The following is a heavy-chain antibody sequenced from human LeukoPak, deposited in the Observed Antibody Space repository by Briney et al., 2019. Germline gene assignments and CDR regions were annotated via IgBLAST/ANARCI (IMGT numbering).Heavy chain of an antibody. CDR2: IYHSGST. Sequence: SQALSLTCTVSGGSISSGGYYWSWIRQPPGKGLEWIGYIYHSGSTYYNPSLKSRVTISVDRSKNQFSLKLSSVTAADTAVYYCARGGHDDAFDIWGQGTMVTVSS. D-gene: IGHD3-10*01. CDR3: ARGGHDDAFDI. J-gene: IGHJ3*02. V-gene: IGHV4-30-2*01. CDR1: GGSISSGGYY.